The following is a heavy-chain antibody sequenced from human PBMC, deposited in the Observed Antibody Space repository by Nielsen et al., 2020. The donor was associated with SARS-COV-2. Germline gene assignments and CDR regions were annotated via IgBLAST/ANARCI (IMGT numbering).Heavy chain of an antibody. CDR1: GYTFTSYY. CDR3: ARDSIPIGRYYYGMDV. D-gene: IGHD3-10*01. V-gene: IGHV1-46*01. J-gene: IGHJ6*02. Sequence: ASVKVSCKASGYTFTSYYMHWVRQAPGQGLEWMGIINPSGGSTSYAQKFQGRVTMTRDTSTSTVYMELSSPRSEDTAVYYCARDSIPIGRYYYGMDVWGQGTTVTVSS. CDR2: INPSGGST.